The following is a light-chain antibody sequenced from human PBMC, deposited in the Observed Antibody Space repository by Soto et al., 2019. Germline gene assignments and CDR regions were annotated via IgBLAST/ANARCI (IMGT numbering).Light chain of an antibody. V-gene: IGLV2-8*01. J-gene: IGLJ3*02. CDR1: SSDVGAYNY. Sequence: QSALTQPPSASGSPGQSVTISCTGTSSDVGAYNYVSWYQQYPGKAPNLMIYEVTKRPSGVPDRFSGSKSDKTASLTVSGLQPEDEADYYCTSYAGSNIWVFGGGTKLTVL. CDR3: TSYAGSNIWV. CDR2: EVT.